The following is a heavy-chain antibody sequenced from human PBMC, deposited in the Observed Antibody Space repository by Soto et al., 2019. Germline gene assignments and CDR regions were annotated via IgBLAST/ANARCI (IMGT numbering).Heavy chain of an antibody. CDR1: GYTFTGYY. D-gene: IGHD3-22*01. CDR3: ARGRIRMIVGLWFDP. CDR2: INPNSGGT. J-gene: IGHJ5*02. V-gene: IGHV1-2*04. Sequence: ASVKVSCKASGYTFTGYYMHWVRQAPGQGLEWMGWINPNSGGTNYAQKFQGWVTMTRDTSISTAYMELSRLRSDDTAVYYCARGRIRMIVGLWFDPWGQGTLVTVPQ.